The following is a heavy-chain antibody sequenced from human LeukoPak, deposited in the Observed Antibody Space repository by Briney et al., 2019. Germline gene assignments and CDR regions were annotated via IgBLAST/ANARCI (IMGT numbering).Heavy chain of an antibody. Sequence: PGRSLRLSCAASGFTFSSYGMHWVRQAPGKELEWVAVISYDGSNKYYADSVKGRFTISRDNSKNTLYLQMNSLRAEDTAVNYCAKDHYYGDYVFDYWGQGTLVTVSS. CDR1: GFTFSSYG. CDR3: AKDHYYGDYVFDY. D-gene: IGHD4-17*01. CDR2: ISYDGSNK. V-gene: IGHV3-30*18. J-gene: IGHJ4*02.